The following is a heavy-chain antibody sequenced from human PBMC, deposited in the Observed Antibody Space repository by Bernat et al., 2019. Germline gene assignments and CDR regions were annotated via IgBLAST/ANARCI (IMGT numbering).Heavy chain of an antibody. Sequence: QVQLVQSGAEVKKPGVSVKVSCKASGYTFTSYGISWVRQAPGQGLEWMGWISAYNGNTNYAQKLQGRVTMTTDTSTSTAYMELRSLRSDYTAVYYWARDCRSSSCYYFDYWGQGTLVTVSS. CDR1: GYTFTSYG. J-gene: IGHJ4*02. CDR2: ISAYNGNT. V-gene: IGHV1-18*01. D-gene: IGHD2-2*01. CDR3: ARDCRSSSCYYFDY.